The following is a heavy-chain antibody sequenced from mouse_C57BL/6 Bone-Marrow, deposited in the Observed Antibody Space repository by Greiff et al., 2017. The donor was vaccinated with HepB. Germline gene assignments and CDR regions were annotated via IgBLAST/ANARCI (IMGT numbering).Heavy chain of an antibody. CDR1: GYTFTSYW. D-gene: IGHD1-1*01. CDR3: ARGNYYGSSS. Sequence: QVHVKQPGAELVMPGASVKLSCKASGYTFTSYWMHWVKQRPGQGLEWIGEIDPSDSYTNYNQKFKGKSTLTVDKSSSTAYMQLSSLTSEDSAVYYCARGNYYGSSSWGQGTLVTVSA. V-gene: IGHV1-69*01. CDR2: IDPSDSYT. J-gene: IGHJ3*01.